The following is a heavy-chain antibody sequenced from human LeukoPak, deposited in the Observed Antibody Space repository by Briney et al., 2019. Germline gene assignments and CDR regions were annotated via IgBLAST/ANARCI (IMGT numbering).Heavy chain of an antibody. CDR3: AREVAYNWNY. J-gene: IGHJ4*02. CDR2: IYSGGST. CDR1: GFTFSSYG. V-gene: IGHV3-66*01. Sequence: GGSLRLSCAASGFTFSSYGMHWVRQAPGKGLEWVSVIYSGGSTYYADSVKGRFTISRDNSKNTLYLQMNSLRAEDTAVYYCAREVAYNWNYWGQGTLVTVSS. D-gene: IGHD1-20*01.